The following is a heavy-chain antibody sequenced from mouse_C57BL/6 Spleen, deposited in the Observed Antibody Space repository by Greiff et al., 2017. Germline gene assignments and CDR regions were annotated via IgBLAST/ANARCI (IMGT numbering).Heavy chain of an antibody. V-gene: IGHV1-69*01. CDR2: IDPSDSYT. J-gene: IGHJ2*01. CDR3: ARYYGSSWYYFDY. Sequence: VQLQQPGAELVMPGASVKLSCKASGYTFTSYWMHWVKQRPGQGLEWIGEIDPSDSYTNYNQKFKGKSTLTVDKSSSTAYMQLSSLTSEDSAVYYCARYYGSSWYYFDYWGQGTTLTVSS. CDR1: GYTFTSYW. D-gene: IGHD1-1*01.